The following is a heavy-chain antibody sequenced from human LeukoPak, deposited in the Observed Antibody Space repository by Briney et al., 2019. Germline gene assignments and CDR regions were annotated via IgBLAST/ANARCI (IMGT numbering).Heavy chain of an antibody. Sequence: PGGSLRLSCAASGFTFSSYAMHWVRQAPGKGLEWVAVISYDGGNKYYADSVKGRFTISRDNSKNTLYLQMNSLRAEDTAVYYCAREYQTFDYWGQGALVTVSS. CDR1: GFTFSSYA. D-gene: IGHD2-2*01. CDR3: AREYQTFDY. V-gene: IGHV3-30*04. CDR2: ISYDGGNK. J-gene: IGHJ4*02.